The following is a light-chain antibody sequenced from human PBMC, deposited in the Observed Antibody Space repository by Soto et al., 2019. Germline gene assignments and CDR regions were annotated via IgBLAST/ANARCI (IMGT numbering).Light chain of an antibody. V-gene: IGKV1-39*01. CDR2: DAY. CDR1: QYIYNY. CDR3: QQTYSTPLT. Sequence: DIQMTQSPSSLSASVGDRVTITCRASQYIYNYLSWYQQKPGKAHKLLIYDAYSLQSGVQQRFSGSGSGTDFTLSIKSLQPEDFATYYCQQTYSTPLTFGGGNKVDI. J-gene: IGKJ4*01.